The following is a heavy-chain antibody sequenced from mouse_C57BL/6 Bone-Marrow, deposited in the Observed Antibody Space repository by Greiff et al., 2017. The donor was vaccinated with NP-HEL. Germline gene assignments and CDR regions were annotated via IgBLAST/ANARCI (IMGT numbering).Heavy chain of an antibody. CDR3: ARPYGRWYFDV. CDR2: INPYNGGT. CDR1: GYTFTDYY. D-gene: IGHD1-1*01. V-gene: IGHV1-19*01. Sequence: VQLKQSGPVLVKPGASVKMSCKASGYTFTDYYMNWVKQSHGKSLEWIGVINPYNGGTSYNQKFKGKATLTVDKSSSTAYMELNSLTSGDSAVYYCARPYGRWYFDVWGTGTTVTVSS. J-gene: IGHJ1*03.